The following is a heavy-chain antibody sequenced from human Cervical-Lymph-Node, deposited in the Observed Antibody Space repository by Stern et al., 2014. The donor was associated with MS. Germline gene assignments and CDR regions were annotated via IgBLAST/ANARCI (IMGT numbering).Heavy chain of an antibody. CDR2: ISWDATTE. D-gene: IGHD4-17*01. Sequence: EVQLEESGGVVVQPGGSLRLSCAATGFNFDDYVMHWVRQAPGKGLEWVSLISWDATTEYYAESVKGRFTISRDSRTDFLYLEMTGLRPEDTGLYYCAKARSQYGCMDAWGQGTTVIVSS. CDR3: AKARSQYGCMDA. CDR1: GFNFDDYV. J-gene: IGHJ6*02. V-gene: IGHV3-43*01.